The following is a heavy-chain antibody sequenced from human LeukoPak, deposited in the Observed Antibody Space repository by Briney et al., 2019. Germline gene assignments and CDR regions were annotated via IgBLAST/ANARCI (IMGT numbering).Heavy chain of an antibody. D-gene: IGHD3-9*01. J-gene: IGHJ4*02. CDR2: ISYDGSNK. CDR1: GFTFSSYA. Sequence: GGSLRLSCAASGFTFSSYAMHWVRQAPGKGLEWVAVISYDGSNKYYADSVKGRFTISRDNSKNTLYLQMNSLRAEDTAVYYCARGIRYFDWLSPLFDYWGQGTLVTVSS. CDR3: ARGIRYFDWLSPLFDY. V-gene: IGHV3-30-3*01.